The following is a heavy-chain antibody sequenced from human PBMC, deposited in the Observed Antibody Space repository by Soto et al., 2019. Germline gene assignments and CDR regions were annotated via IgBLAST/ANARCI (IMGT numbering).Heavy chain of an antibody. CDR1: GYSFTTYW. J-gene: IGHJ4*02. Sequence: GESLKISWKGSGYSFTTYWIVWVRQMPGKGLEWMGIIYPGDSDTRYSPSFQGQVTISADKSITTAYLQWSSLKASDTAIYYCARLPGITAGSLRFDYWGQGTLVTVSS. CDR2: IYPGDSDT. CDR3: ARLPGITAGSLRFDY. D-gene: IGHD6-13*01. V-gene: IGHV5-51*01.